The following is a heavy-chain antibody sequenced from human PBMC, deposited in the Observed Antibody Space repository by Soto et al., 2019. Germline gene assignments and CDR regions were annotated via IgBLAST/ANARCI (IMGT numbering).Heavy chain of an antibody. CDR3: TTSTGDYGDYVRDY. CDR1: GFTFSNAW. V-gene: IGHV3-15*07. J-gene: IGHJ4*02. D-gene: IGHD4-17*01. CDR2: IKSKTDGGTT. Sequence: GGSLRLSCAASGFTFSNAWMNWVRQAPGKGLEWVGRIKSKTDGGTTDYAAPVKGRFTISRDDSKNTLYLQMNSLKTEDTAVYYCTTSTGDYGDYVRDYWGQGTLVTVSS.